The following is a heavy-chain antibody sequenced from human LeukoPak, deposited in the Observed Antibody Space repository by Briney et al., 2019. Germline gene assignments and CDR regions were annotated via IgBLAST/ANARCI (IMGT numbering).Heavy chain of an antibody. Sequence: ASVKVSCKASGGTFSSYAISWVRQAPGQGLEWIGRIIPIFGTANYAQKFQGRVTITTDESTSTAYMELSSLRSEDTAVYYCARAYVQGYYYDSSGFYFGYWGQGTLVTVSS. CDR3: ARAYVQGYYYDSSGFYFGY. CDR1: GGTFSSYA. CDR2: IIPIFGTA. V-gene: IGHV1-69*05. D-gene: IGHD3-22*01. J-gene: IGHJ4*02.